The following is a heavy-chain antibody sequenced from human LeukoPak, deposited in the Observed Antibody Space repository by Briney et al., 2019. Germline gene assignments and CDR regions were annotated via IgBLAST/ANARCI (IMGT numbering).Heavy chain of an antibody. CDR1: GYTFSNYG. Sequence: ASLKVSCKASGYTFSNYGISWVRQAPGQGLEWLGWVSAYNGNTNYAQKLQGRVTMTTDTSTGIAYMELKSLRSDDTAVYYCPRAGGWSFVARWFAPGGKGSLVTVSS. J-gene: IGHJ5*02. V-gene: IGHV1-18*01. CDR2: VSAYNGNT. D-gene: IGHD2-15*01. CDR3: PRAGGWSFVARWFAP.